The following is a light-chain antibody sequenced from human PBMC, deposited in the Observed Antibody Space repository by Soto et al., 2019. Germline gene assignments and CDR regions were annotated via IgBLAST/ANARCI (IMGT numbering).Light chain of an antibody. V-gene: IGKV1-33*01. Sequence: DIQMTQSQSSLSASVGDIVTITCHASQNINNYLNWYQQKPGRAPKLLIYDASNLEAGVPSRFRGSGSGTDFTFTISRLQPEDIATYYCQQYENLPTFGQGRRLEFK. CDR3: QQYENLPT. CDR1: QNINNY. J-gene: IGKJ5*01. CDR2: DAS.